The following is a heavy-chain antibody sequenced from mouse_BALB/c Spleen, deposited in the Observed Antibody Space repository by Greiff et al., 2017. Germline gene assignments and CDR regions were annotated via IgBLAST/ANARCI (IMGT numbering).Heavy chain of an antibody. Sequence: QVQLQQPGAELVKPGASVKLSCKASGYTFTSYWMHWVKQRPGPGLEWIGEINPSNGRTNYNEKFKSKATLTVDKSSSTAYMQLSSLTSEDSAVYYCARSDYGNYYAMDYWGQGTSVTVSS. CDR2: INPSNGRT. J-gene: IGHJ4*01. CDR3: ARSDYGNYYAMDY. CDR1: GYTFTSYW. V-gene: IGHV1S81*02. D-gene: IGHD2-1*01.